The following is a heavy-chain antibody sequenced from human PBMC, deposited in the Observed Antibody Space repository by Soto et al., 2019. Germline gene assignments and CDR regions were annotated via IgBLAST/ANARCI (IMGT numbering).Heavy chain of an antibody. Sequence: SETLSLTCAVYGGSFSCYYWSWIRQPPGKGLEWIGEINHSGSTNYNPSLKSRVTISVDTSKNQFSLKLSSVTAADTAVYYCARGLGYCSSTSCSRTYYYYYYGMDVWGQGTTVTVS. CDR3: ARGLGYCSSTSCSRTYYYYYYGMDV. CDR1: GGSFSCYY. CDR2: INHSGST. D-gene: IGHD2-2*01. V-gene: IGHV4-34*01. J-gene: IGHJ6*02.